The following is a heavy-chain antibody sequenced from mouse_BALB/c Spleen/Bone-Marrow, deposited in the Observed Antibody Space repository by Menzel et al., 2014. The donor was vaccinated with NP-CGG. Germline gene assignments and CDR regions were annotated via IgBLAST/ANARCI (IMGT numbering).Heavy chain of an antibody. V-gene: IGHV5-17*02. Sequence: QLVESGGGLVPPGGSRKLSCAASGFTFRSFGMHWARQAPEKGLEWVAYISGGTNTIYYADTVKGRFTISTDNPNNTLFLQRTSLRSEGTAMYYCVRGGYYVPSYFDSSGAGTTTTAPS. D-gene: IGHD2-3*01. J-gene: IGHJ2*01. CDR2: ISGGTNTI. CDR1: GFTFRSFG. CDR3: VRGGYYVPSYFDS.